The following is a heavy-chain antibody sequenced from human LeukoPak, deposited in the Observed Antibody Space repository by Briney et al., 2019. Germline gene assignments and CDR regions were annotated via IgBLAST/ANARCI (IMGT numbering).Heavy chain of an antibody. CDR1: GGSISSSSYY. V-gene: IGHV4-39*01. Sequence: SGTLTLTCTVSGGSISSSSYYWGWIRQPPGKGLEWIGSIYYSGSTYQNPSLKSRVTISVDTSKNQFSLKLSSVTAADTAVYYCARQCSSSWHPNHYYYYMDVWGKGTTVTVSS. J-gene: IGHJ6*03. D-gene: IGHD6-13*01. CDR3: ARQCSSSWHPNHYYYYMDV. CDR2: IYYSGST.